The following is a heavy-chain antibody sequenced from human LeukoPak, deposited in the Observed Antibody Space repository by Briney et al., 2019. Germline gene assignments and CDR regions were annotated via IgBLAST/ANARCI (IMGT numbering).Heavy chain of an antibody. CDR1: GGSISSSSYY. CDR2: IYYSGST. CDR3: ARHVGSHNYPRYFDY. J-gene: IGHJ4*02. V-gene: IGHV4-39*01. D-gene: IGHD1-1*01. Sequence: PSETLSLTCTVAGGSISSSSYYWGWTRQPPGKGLEWIGSIYYSGSTFYNPSLKSRVTISVDTSNNQFSLKLSSVTAADTPVYYCARHVGSHNYPRYFDYWGQGTLVTVSS.